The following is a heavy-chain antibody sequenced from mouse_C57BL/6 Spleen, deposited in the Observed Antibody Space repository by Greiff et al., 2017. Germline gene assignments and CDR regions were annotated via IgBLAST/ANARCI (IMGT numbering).Heavy chain of an antibody. V-gene: IGHV1-80*01. J-gene: IGHJ1*03. CDR2: IYPGDGDT. CDR1: GYAFSSYW. CDR3: ANLYYGSSYWYFDV. D-gene: IGHD1-1*01. Sequence: QVQLQQSGAELVQPGASVKISCKASGYAFSSYWMNWVKQRPGKGLEWIGQIYPGDGDTNYNGKFKGKATLTADKSSSTAYMQLSSLTSEDSAVYVCANLYYGSSYWYFDVWGTGTTGTVSS.